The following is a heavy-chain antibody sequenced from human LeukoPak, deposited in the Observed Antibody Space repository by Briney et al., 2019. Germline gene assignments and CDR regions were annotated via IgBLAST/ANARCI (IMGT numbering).Heavy chain of an antibody. Sequence: PSETLSLTCAVFGGSISSNNWWSWVRQPPGKGLEWIGEICPSGSTYYNPSLKSRVTISVDTSKNQFSLKLSSVTAADTAVYYCARPSSSSSWYFQYFQHWGQGTLVTVSS. D-gene: IGHD6-13*01. J-gene: IGHJ1*01. CDR3: ARPSSSSSWYFQYFQH. CDR1: GGSISSNNW. CDR2: ICPSGST. V-gene: IGHV4-4*02.